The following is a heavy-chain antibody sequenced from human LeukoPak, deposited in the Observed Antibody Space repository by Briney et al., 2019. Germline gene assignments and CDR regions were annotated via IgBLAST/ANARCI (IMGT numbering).Heavy chain of an antibody. CDR1: GFTFSGYW. Sequence: PGGSLRLSCAASGFTFSGYWMSWVRQAPGKGLEWVANIKQDGSEKYYVDSVKGRFTISRDNAKNSLYLQMNSLRAEDTAVYYCASSRSSGPYYYYYGVDVWGQGTTVTVSS. CDR3: ASSRSSGPYYYYYGVDV. CDR2: IKQDGSEK. J-gene: IGHJ6*02. D-gene: IGHD3-10*01. V-gene: IGHV3-7*01.